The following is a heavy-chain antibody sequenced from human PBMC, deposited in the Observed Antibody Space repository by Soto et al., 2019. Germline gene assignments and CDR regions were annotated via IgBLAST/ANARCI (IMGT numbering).Heavy chain of an antibody. J-gene: IGHJ3*02. CDR2: IYYSGST. CDR1: GGSISSGDYY. CDR3: ARVGSADSIAVAFDAFDI. V-gene: IGHV4-30-4*01. Sequence: QVQLQESGPGLVKPSQTLSLTCTVSGGSISSGDYYWSWIRQPPGKGLEWIGYIYYSGSTYYNPSLKSRVTISVDTSKNQFSLKLSSVTAADTAVYYCARVGSADSIAVAFDAFDIWGQGTMVTVSS. D-gene: IGHD6-19*01.